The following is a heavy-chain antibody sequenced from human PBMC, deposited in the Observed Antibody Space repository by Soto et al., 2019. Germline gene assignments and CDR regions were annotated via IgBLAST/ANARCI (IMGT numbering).Heavy chain of an antibody. V-gene: IGHV4-31*01. D-gene: IGHD1-26*01. Sequence: QVQLQESGPGLVKPSQTLSLTCSVSGGSINSGGYYWTWIRQHPGKGLEWIGNIFYSGSTSYNPSLKSLLTISIDPSKTHFSLRLTSVTAADTAVYYCARNSVSKKIDFWGQGTLVTVSS. CDR2: IFYSGST. CDR1: GGSINSGGYY. J-gene: IGHJ4*02. CDR3: ARNSVSKKIDF.